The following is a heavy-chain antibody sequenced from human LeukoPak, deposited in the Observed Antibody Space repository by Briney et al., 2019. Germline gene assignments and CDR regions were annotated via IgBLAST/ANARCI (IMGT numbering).Heavy chain of an antibody. CDR2: INPNSGGT. J-gene: IGHJ5*02. D-gene: IGHD3-16*01. Sequence: ASVKVSCKTSGYTFTGYYMHWLRQAPGQGLEWMGRINPNSGGTYYAQKFQGRVTMTRDTSISTSYIELTSLIFDDTAVYYCAGGVLQGGGNWFDPWGQGTLVTVSS. V-gene: IGHV1-2*06. CDR3: AGGVLQGGGNWFDP. CDR1: GYTFTGYY.